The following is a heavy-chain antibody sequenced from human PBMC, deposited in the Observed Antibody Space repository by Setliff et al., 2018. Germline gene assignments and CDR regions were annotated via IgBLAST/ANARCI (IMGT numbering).Heavy chain of an antibody. Sequence: ASVKVSCKAYGFTFTDYLMNWMRQAPEQGLEWMGRINLNTGNTFYAQEFQGRVTLTRDTSISTAYMELRSLKSDDTAVYYCARCLPFLSGYERGAFDYWGQGTLVTVSS. CDR2: INLNTGNT. CDR3: ARCLPFLSGYERGAFDY. D-gene: IGHD5-12*01. CDR1: GFTFTDYL. V-gene: IGHV1-2*02. J-gene: IGHJ4*02.